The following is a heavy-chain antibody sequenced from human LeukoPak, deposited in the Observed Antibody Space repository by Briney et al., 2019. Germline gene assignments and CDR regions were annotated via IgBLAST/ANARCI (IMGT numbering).Heavy chain of an antibody. V-gene: IGHV4-30-2*01. J-gene: IGHJ4*02. CDR2: VYHSAST. Sequence: KPSETLSPTCAVSGASISRGDYSWSWIRQPPGKGLEWIGYVYHSASTDYNPSLKSRVTISVDKSKNHFSLSLNSVTAADAAVYYCARAPGYYGSGSPYFDSWGQGALVTVSS. D-gene: IGHD3-10*01. CDR1: GASISRGDYS. CDR3: ARAPGYYGSGSPYFDS.